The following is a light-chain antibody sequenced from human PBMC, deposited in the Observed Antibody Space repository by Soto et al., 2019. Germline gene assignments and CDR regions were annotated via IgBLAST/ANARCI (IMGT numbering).Light chain of an antibody. CDR3: TSYTSGSTLVV. CDR2: DVS. J-gene: IGLJ2*01. Sequence: QSALTQPASESGCPGQSITISCTATSSDVNGYNYVSWYQHHPGKAPKLIIYDVSNRPSGVSNRFSGSKSGNTASLTISGLQPEDEGDYYCTSYTSGSTLVVFGGGTKLTVL. V-gene: IGLV2-14*03. CDR1: SSDVNGYNY.